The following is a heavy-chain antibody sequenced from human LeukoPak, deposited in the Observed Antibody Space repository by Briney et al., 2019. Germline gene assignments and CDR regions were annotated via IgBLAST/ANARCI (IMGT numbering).Heavy chain of an antibody. J-gene: IGHJ4*02. V-gene: IGHV3-21*01. D-gene: IGHD3-3*02. CDR2: IGPTGTDR. CDR1: GFTFSSCG. CDR3: ATESIGRHYDY. Sequence: SGGSLRLSCAASGFTFSSCGFNWVRQAPGKGLEWVSSIGPTGTDRYYADSVRGRFTISRDNAKNSLYLQMDSMRDEDTAVYYCATESIGRHYDYWGQGTLLTVSS.